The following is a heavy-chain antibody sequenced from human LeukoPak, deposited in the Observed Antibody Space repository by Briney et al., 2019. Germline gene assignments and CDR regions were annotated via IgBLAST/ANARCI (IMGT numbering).Heavy chain of an antibody. V-gene: IGHV3-66*02. CDR1: GFTVSSNY. CDR2: SHPNSAT. J-gene: IGHJ4*02. D-gene: IGHD2-15*01. CDR3: ARGYCSGSSCYPGLY. Sequence: GGSLRLSCAASGFTVSSNYMNWVRQAPGKALEGGSFSHPNSATSYADSVKCRFTISRHNSKNTLYLQMNSLRADDTAVYYCARGYCSGSSCYPGLYWGQGSLVTASS.